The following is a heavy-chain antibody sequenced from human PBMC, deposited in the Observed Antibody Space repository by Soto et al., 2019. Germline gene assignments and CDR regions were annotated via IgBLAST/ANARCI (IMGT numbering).Heavy chain of an antibody. CDR2: IFRGGST. CDR1: DFSVSSNY. J-gene: IGHJ6*02. CDR3: ATDHTHSYYYNGMDV. V-gene: IGHV3-53*01. Sequence: EVQLVESGGGVIQPGGSLRLSCAASDFSVSSNYMRWVRQAPGKGLEWVAVIFRGGSTYYADSVQGRFTISRDSSENTLFLQMNSLRVEDTAVYYCATDHTHSYYYNGMDVWGPGTTVTV. D-gene: IGHD3-16*01.